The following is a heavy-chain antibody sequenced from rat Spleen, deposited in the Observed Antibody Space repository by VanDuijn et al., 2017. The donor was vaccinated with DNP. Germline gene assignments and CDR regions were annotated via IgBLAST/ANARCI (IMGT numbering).Heavy chain of an antibody. CDR1: GFTFTSFP. CDR3: TRGGWEPVDFDY. Sequence: EVQLVESGGGLVQPGRSLKLSCATSGFTFTSFPMAWVRQTPTKGLEWVATISPSGGNTYFRDSVKGRFTISRDNAKNTLYLQMNSLRSEDTATYYCTRGGWEPVDFDYWGQGVMVTVSS. D-gene: IGHD4-4*01. V-gene: IGHV5-46*01. CDR2: ISPSGGNT. J-gene: IGHJ2*01.